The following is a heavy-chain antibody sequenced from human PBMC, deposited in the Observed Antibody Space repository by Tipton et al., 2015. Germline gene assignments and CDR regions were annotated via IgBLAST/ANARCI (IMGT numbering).Heavy chain of an antibody. J-gene: IGHJ6*02. Sequence: TLSLTCTVSGGSVTSGSYYWSWIRQPPGKELEWIGYIQYSGSTNYNPSLKSRVTISVDTSKNQFSLKMSSVTAADTAVYFCARDLEHGMDVWGQGTTVTVS. V-gene: IGHV4-61*01. CDR3: ARDLEHGMDV. CDR1: GGSVTSGSYY. CDR2: IQYSGST.